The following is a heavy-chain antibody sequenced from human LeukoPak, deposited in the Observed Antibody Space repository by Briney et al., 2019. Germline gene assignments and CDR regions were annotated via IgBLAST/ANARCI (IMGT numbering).Heavy chain of an antibody. Sequence: GGSLRLSCAASGFTFSSYWMHWVRQAPGKGLVWVSRINSDESSTSYADSVKGRFTISRDNAKNTLYLQVNSLRAEDTAVYYCAKGGKWDVTPFDYWGQGTLVTVSS. D-gene: IGHD1-26*01. V-gene: IGHV3-74*01. CDR1: GFTFSSYW. CDR3: AKGGKWDVTPFDY. J-gene: IGHJ4*02. CDR2: INSDESST.